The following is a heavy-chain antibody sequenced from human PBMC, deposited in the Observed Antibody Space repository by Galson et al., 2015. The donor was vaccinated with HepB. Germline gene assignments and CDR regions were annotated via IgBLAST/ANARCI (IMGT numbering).Heavy chain of an antibody. CDR1: GGSISRYY. CDR3: ARLRGYYAGMDV. Sequence: TLSLTCTVSGGSISRYYWNWIRQSPGKGLEWIGYIYYSGSTNYNPSLKSRVTISGDTSKNQFSLRLTSVTAADTAVYYCARLRGYYAGMDVWGQGTTVTVSS. CDR2: IYYSGST. D-gene: IGHD3-10*01. J-gene: IGHJ6*02. V-gene: IGHV4-59*08.